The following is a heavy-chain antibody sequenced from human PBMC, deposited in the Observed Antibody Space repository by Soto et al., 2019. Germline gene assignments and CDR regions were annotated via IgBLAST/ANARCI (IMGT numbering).Heavy chain of an antibody. Sequence: GGSLRLSCAASGFTFSSYGMHWVRQAPGKGLEWVAVISYDGSNKYYADSVKGRFTISRDNSKNTLYLQMNSLRAEDTAVYYCAKDRYLDGNWFDPWGQGTLVTVSS. V-gene: IGHV3-30*18. D-gene: IGHD1-1*01. CDR1: GFTFSSYG. CDR3: AKDRYLDGNWFDP. J-gene: IGHJ5*02. CDR2: ISYDGSNK.